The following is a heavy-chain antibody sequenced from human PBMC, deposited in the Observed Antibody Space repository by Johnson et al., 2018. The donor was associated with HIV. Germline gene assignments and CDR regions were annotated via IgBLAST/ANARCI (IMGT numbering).Heavy chain of an antibody. Sequence: VQLVESGGGVVPPGGSLRLSCAASGFTFDDHGMSWVRQAPGKGLEWVSGISWTRGSTHYADSVKGRFTISRDNSKNTLYLQMNSLRVEDTAVYYCARGLQSLIVVITRGAFNIWGQGTMVTVSS. J-gene: IGHJ3*02. CDR3: ARGLQSLIVVITRGAFNI. CDR2: ISWTRGST. CDR1: GFTFDDHG. D-gene: IGHD3-22*01. V-gene: IGHV3-20*04.